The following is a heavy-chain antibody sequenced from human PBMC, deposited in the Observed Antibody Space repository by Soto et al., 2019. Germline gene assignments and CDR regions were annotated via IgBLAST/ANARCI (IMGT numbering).Heavy chain of an antibody. CDR3: AHGRKYYYDSSGYYPYYYYGMDV. CDR2: IYWTDDK. V-gene: IGHV2-5*01. J-gene: IGHJ6*02. Sequence: QITLKESGPTLVKPTQTLTLTCTFSGFSLSTSGVGVGWIRQPPGKALEWLALIYWTDDKRYSPSLKSRLTITKDTSKNQVVLTMTNMDPVDTATYYCAHGRKYYYDSSGYYPYYYYGMDVWGQGTTVTVSS. D-gene: IGHD3-22*01. CDR1: GFSLSTSGVG.